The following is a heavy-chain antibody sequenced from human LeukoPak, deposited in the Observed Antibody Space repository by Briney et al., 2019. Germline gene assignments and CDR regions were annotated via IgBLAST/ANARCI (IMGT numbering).Heavy chain of an antibody. CDR2: IYYSGST. CDR3: ARRVIRYCSSTSCSTHYYYYYMDV. CDR1: GGSISSSSYY. J-gene: IGHJ6*03. D-gene: IGHD2-2*01. Sequence: SETLSLTCTVSGGSISSSSYYWGWIRQPPGKEREWIGSIYYSGSTYYNPSLKSRVTISVDTSKNQFSLKLSSVTAADTAVYYCARRVIRYCSSTSCSTHYYYYYMDVWGKGTTVTVSS. V-gene: IGHV4-39*01.